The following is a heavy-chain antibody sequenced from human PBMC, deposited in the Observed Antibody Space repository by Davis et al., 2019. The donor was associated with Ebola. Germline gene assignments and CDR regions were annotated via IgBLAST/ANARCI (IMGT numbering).Heavy chain of an antibody. CDR1: GFTFSSYG. V-gene: IGHV3-30*03. CDR2: ISYDGSNK. Sequence: GESLKISCAASGFTFSSYGMHWVRQAPGKGLEWVAVISYDGSNKYYADSVKGRFTISRENAKNSLYLQMNSLRAGDTAVYYCAREGDYVYGMDVWGKGTTVTVSS. CDR3: AREGDYVYGMDV. J-gene: IGHJ6*04.